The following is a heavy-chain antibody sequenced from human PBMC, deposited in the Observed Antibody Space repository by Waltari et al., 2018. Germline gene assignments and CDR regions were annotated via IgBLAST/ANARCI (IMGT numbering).Heavy chain of an antibody. CDR2: IYHSGST. Sequence: QVQLQESGPGLVKPSETLSLTCVVSGYSISSGYYWGWIRQPPGKGLERIGSIYHSGSTYYNPSPNSRVTMSIDTSRNQFSLKLTSVTAADTAVYYCARHGTRITMTSSFHYWGQGTLVTVSS. CDR3: ARHGTRITMTSSFHY. V-gene: IGHV4-38-2*01. J-gene: IGHJ4*02. CDR1: GYSISSGYY. D-gene: IGHD3-3*01.